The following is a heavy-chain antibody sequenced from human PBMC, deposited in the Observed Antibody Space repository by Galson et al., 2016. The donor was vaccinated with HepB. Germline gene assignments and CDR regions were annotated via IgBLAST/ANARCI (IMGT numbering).Heavy chain of an antibody. D-gene: IGHD1-1*01. V-gene: IGHV3-48*04. CDR1: GFTFSSYS. J-gene: IGHJ4*02. CDR3: ARSVEGHFDY. Sequence: SLRLSCAASGFTFSSYSMNWVRQAPGKGLEWVSYISVYRTIYYADSVKGRFTISRDNAENSVSLQMNALRTDDTAVYYCARSVEGHFDYWGQEILVTVSS. CDR2: ISVYRTI.